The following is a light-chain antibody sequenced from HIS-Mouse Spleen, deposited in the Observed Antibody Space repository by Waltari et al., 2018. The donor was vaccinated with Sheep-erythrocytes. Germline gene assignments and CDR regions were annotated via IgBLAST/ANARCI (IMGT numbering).Light chain of an antibody. CDR2: QDS. Sequence: SYELTQPPSVSVSPGQTASITCSGDKLGDKYACWYQQKPGQSPVLVIYQDSKRPSGITERFSGSKSGNTATLTIRGTQAMDEADYYCQAWDSSTAVFGGGTKLTVL. V-gene: IGLV3-1*01. CDR3: QAWDSSTAV. J-gene: IGLJ2*01. CDR1: KLGDKY.